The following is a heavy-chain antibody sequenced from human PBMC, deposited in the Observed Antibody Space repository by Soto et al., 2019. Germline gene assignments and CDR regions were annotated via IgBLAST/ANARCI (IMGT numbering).Heavy chain of an antibody. J-gene: IGHJ5*02. V-gene: IGHV3-23*01. Sequence: GGSLRLSCAASGFTFSSYAMSWVRQAPGKGLEWVSAISGSGATTNYADSVKGRFTVSRDNSKNTLYLQMNSLRAEDTAVYYCASYDSSGYLTWGQGTLVTVSS. CDR1: GFTFSSYA. D-gene: IGHD3-22*01. CDR3: ASYDSSGYLT. CDR2: ISGSGATT.